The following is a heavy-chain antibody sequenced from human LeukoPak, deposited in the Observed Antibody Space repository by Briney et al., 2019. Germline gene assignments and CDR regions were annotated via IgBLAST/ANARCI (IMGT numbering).Heavy chain of an antibody. V-gene: IGHV3-23*01. D-gene: IGHD2-21*02. J-gene: IGHJ4*02. CDR2: ISGSGGST. CDR3: AKDPNAVVTATYIDY. Sequence: GGSLRLSCAASGFTFSSYAMSWVRQAPGKGLEWVSAISGSGGSTYYADSVKGRFTISRDNSKNTLYLQMNSLRAEDTAVYYCAKDPNAVVTATYIDYWGQGTLVTVSS. CDR1: GFTFSSYA.